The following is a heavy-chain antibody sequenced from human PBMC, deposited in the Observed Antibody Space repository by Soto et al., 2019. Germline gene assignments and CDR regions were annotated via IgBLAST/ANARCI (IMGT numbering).Heavy chain of an antibody. CDR1: GFTFSSYG. CDR2: IWYDGSNK. CDR3: ARDWASRSTSNWFDP. D-gene: IGHD3-10*01. V-gene: IGHV3-33*01. Sequence: GGSLRLSCAASGFTFSSYGMHWVRQAPGKGLEWVAVIWYDGSNKYYADSVKGRFTISRDNSKNTLYLQMNSLRAEDTAVYYCARDWASRSTSNWFDPWGQGTLVTVSS. J-gene: IGHJ5*02.